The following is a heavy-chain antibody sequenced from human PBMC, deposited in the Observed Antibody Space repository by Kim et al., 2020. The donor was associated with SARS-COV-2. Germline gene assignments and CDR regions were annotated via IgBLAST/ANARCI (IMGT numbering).Heavy chain of an antibody. CDR1: GNSVSSISAA. Sequence: SQTLPLTCAISGNSVSSISAAWNWIRQSPSRGLEWLGRTYYRSKWYNDYAVSVKSRITINPDTSKNHFSLQLNSVTPEDTAVYYCARDHIAAAGAPFWFDPWGQGTLVTVSS. D-gene: IGHD6-13*01. CDR2: TYYRSKWYN. V-gene: IGHV6-1*01. J-gene: IGHJ5*02. CDR3: ARDHIAAAGAPFWFDP.